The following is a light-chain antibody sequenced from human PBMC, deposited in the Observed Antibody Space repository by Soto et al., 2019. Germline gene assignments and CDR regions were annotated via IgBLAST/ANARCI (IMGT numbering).Light chain of an antibody. Sequence: EIVLTQSPGTLSLSPGERATLSCRASQSVSSSYLAGYQQKPGQAPRLLIYGASSRATGIPDRFSGSGSGTDFTLTISRLEPEDFAVYYCQQYGSSVYTFGQGTKVDIK. V-gene: IGKV3-20*01. CDR1: QSVSSSY. J-gene: IGKJ2*01. CDR3: QQYGSSVYT. CDR2: GAS.